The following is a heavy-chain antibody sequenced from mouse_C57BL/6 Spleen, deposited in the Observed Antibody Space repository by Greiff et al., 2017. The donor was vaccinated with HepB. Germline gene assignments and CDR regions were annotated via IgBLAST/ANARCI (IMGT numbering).Heavy chain of an antibody. Sequence: QVQLQQPGAELVMPGASVKLSCKASGYTFTSYWMHWVKQRPGQGLEWIGEIDPSDSYTNYNQKFKGKSTLTVDKSSSTAYMQRSSLTSEDSAVYYCARGPDSSGYGFAYWGQGTLVTVSA. V-gene: IGHV1-69*01. CDR2: IDPSDSYT. J-gene: IGHJ3*01. D-gene: IGHD3-2*02. CDR3: ARGPDSSGYGFAY. CDR1: GYTFTSYW.